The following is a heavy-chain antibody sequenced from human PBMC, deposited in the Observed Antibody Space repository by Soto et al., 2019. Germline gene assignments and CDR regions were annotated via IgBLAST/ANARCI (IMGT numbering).Heavy chain of an antibody. J-gene: IGHJ4*02. V-gene: IGHV3-48*02. CDR3: ARDHYTVTTKPFDS. CDR1: GFTFSSYV. D-gene: IGHD4-17*01. CDR2: ISGSSSSK. Sequence: GGSLRLSCAGSGFTFSSYVMNWVRQAPGKGLEWISYISGSSSSKYYADSVKGRFTISRDNAKNSLYLQMNSLRDEETAVYYCARDHYTVTTKPFDSWGQGT.